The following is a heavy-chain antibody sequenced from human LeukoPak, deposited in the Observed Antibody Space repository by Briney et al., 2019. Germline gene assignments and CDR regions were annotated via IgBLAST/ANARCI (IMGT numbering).Heavy chain of an antibody. V-gene: IGHV4-59*01. Sequence: TSETLSLTCTVSGGSISSYYWSWIRQPPGKGLEWIGYIYYSGSTNYNPSLKSRVTISVDTSKNQFSLKLSSVTAADTAVYYCARAGAIAAAGLEIDYWGQGTLVTVSS. CDR2: IYYSGST. CDR1: GGSISSYY. D-gene: IGHD6-13*01. J-gene: IGHJ4*02. CDR3: ARAGAIAAAGLEIDY.